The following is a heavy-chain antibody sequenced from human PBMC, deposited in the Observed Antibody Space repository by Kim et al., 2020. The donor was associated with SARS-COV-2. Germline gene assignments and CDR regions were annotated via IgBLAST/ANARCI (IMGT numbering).Heavy chain of an antibody. D-gene: IGHD6-13*01. CDR3: AREPHIAAAGLFNY. CDR2: INAGNGNT. V-gene: IGHV1-3*01. Sequence: ASVKVSCKASGYTFTSYAMHWVRQAPGQRLEWMGWINAGNGNTKYSQKFQGRVTITRDTSASTAYMELSSLRSEDTAVYYCAREPHIAAAGLFNYWGQGTLVTVSS. J-gene: IGHJ4*02. CDR1: GYTFTSYA.